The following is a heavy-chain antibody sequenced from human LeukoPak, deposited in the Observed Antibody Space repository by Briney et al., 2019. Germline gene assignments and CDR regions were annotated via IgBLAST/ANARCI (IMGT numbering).Heavy chain of an antibody. V-gene: IGHV6-1*01. J-gene: IGHJ2*01. CDR3: ARERISSDWYFDL. D-gene: IGHD2-15*01. CDR2: TYYRSKWYN. CDR1: GDSFSSNSAA. Sequence: SQTLSLTCAISGDSFSSNSAAWNWLRQSPSRGLEWLGRTYYRSKWYNDYAVSVKSRITINPDTSKNQFSLQLNSVTPEDTAVYYCARERISSDWYFDLWGRGTLVTVSS.